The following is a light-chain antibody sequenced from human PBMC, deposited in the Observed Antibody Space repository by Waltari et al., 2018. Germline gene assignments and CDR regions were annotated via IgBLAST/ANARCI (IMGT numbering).Light chain of an antibody. CDR2: DNT. Sequence: QSVLTQPPSVSAAPGQRVTISCSGRSPTIANNYLSWYQHLPGTVPKLLIFDNTQRPSGIPDLFSGSKSGTSATLDITGLQTGDEADYYCAIWDSSLSIVIFGGGTKLTVL. CDR1: SPTIANNY. J-gene: IGLJ2*01. CDR3: AIWDSSLSIVI. V-gene: IGLV1-51*01.